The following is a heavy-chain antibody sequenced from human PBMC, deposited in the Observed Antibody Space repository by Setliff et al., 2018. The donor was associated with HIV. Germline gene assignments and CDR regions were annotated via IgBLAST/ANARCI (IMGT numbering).Heavy chain of an antibody. D-gene: IGHD2-21*01. V-gene: IGHV4-39*01. CDR3: ARVPVAGANWFDP. CDR1: GVSINRTDHY. J-gene: IGHJ5*02. CDR2: VSQSGST. Sequence: SETLSLTCSISGVSINRTDHYWGWIRQSPGKSLEWIGSVSQSGSTYYNPSLKSRITISVDRSKNLFSLKLISVTAADQGVYYCARVPVAGANWFDPWGLGTLVTVSS.